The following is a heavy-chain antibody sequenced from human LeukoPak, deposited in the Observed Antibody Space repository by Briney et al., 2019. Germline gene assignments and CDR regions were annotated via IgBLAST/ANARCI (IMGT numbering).Heavy chain of an antibody. J-gene: IGHJ5*01. V-gene: IGHV1-69*05. CDR3: ARALWNFYDSSGYYRDFDS. CDR1: GGTFSSYA. D-gene: IGHD3-22*01. Sequence: GASVKVSCKASGGTFSSYAISGVRQAPGQGLEWMGGIIPIFGTANYAQKFQGRVTITTDESTSTAYMELSSLRSDDTAVSYCARALWNFYDSSGYYRDFDSWGQGTLVTVSS. CDR2: IIPIFGTA.